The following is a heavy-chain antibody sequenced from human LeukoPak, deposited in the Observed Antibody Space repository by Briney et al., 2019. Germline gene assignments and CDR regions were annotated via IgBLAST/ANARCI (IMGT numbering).Heavy chain of an antibody. CDR3: ARFLYSSPQGGLFDP. V-gene: IGHV4-59*01. J-gene: IGHJ5*02. CDR2: IYYSGST. Sequence: SETLSLTCTVSGGSISSYYWSWIRQPPGKGLEWIGYIYYSGSTNYNPSLKSRVSISVDTSKNQFSLKLSSVTAADTAVYYCARFLYSSPQGGLFDPWGQGTLVTVSS. D-gene: IGHD6-13*01. CDR1: GGSISSYY.